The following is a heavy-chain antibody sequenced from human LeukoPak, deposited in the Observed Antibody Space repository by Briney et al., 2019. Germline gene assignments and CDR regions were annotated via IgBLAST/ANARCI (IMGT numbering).Heavy chain of an antibody. V-gene: IGHV3-7*01. CDR2: VKQDETEK. D-gene: IGHD1-26*01. CDR3: PRDTGGSGSYPDY. CDR1: GFTFSRYW. J-gene: IGHJ4*02. Sequence: GGSLRLSCAAPGFTFSRYWMTWVRQTPGKGLEWVANVKQDETEKYYWDSVSGRFTISRDNAKNSLYLQMNSLRAEDTGFYYCPRDTGGSGSYPDYWGQGTLVTVSS.